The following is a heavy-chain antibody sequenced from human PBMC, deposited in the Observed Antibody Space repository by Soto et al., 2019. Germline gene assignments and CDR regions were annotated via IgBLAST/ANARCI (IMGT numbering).Heavy chain of an antibody. CDR2: MYNTGST. J-gene: IGHJ6*02. CDR1: GGSFSGYY. CDR3: ARDLWGYCGTDCYPLDV. V-gene: IGHV4-59*01. D-gene: IGHD2-21*02. Sequence: SETLSLTCAVYGGSFSGYYWSWIRQPPGKGLEWIGYMYNTGSTVYNPSFKSRVTISVDTSKNQFSLKLNSVTAADTAVYYCARDLWGYCGTDCYPLDVWGQGTTVTVSS.